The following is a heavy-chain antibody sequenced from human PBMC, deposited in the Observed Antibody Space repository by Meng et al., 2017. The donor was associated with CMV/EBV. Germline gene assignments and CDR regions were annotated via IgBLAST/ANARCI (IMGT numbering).Heavy chain of an antibody. CDR2: IYYSGST. J-gene: IGHJ4*02. D-gene: IGHD1-14*01. CDR1: GGSISSGDYY. Sequence: VRLQESRPGLGKPSQTLSLTCTVSGGSISSGDYYWSWIRQPPGKGLEWIGYIYYSGSTYYNPSLKSRVTISVDTSKNQFSLKLSSVTAADTAVYYCARVMGPNRTPYYFDYWGQGTLVTVSS. V-gene: IGHV4-30-4*08. CDR3: ARVMGPNRTPYYFDY.